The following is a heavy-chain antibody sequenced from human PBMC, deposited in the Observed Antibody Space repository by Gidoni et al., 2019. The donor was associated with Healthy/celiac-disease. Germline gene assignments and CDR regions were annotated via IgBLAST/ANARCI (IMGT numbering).Heavy chain of an antibody. CDR3: ATIPLGYCSSTSCISMDV. Sequence: QLQLQESGPGLVKPSETLSLTCTVSGGSISSSSYYWGWIRQPPGKGLEWIGSIYCSGSTYYNPSLKSRVTISVDTSKNQFSLKLSSVTAADTAVYYCATIPLGYCSSTSCISMDVWGQGTTVTVSS. J-gene: IGHJ6*02. CDR1: GGSISSSSYY. CDR2: IYCSGST. D-gene: IGHD2-2*01. V-gene: IGHV4-39*01.